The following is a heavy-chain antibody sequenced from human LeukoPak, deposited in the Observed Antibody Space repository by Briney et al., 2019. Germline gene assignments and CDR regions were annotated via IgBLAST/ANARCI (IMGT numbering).Heavy chain of an antibody. V-gene: IGHV5-51*01. Sequence: GESLKISCKGSGYTFTNYWIGWVRQMPGKGLEWMGIIYPGDSDTRYSPSFQGQVTISADKSISTAYLQWSSLKASDTAMYYCARPLRYCSGGSCYPDAFDIWGQGTMVTVSS. CDR2: IYPGDSDT. CDR3: ARPLRYCSGGSCYPDAFDI. CDR1: GYTFTNYW. J-gene: IGHJ3*02. D-gene: IGHD2-15*01.